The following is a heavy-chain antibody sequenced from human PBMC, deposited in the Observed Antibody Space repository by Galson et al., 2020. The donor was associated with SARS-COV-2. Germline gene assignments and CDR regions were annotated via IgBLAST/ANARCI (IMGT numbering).Heavy chain of an antibody. CDR1: GYTFTSYD. CDR3: ARGPPDSSIDY. D-gene: IGHD6-19*01. V-gene: IGHV1-8*01. J-gene: IGHJ4*01. CDR2: MNPYSGNT. Sequence: GESLKISCKASGYTFTSYDIIWVRQASGQGLEWVGWMNPYSGNTGFAQTFQGRLTMTRNTSISTAYMDLTGLRSEDTAVYYCARGPPDSSIDYWGHGTLVTVSS.